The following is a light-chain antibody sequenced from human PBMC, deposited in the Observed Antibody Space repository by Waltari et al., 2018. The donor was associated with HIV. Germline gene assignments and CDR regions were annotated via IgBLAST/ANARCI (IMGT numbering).Light chain of an antibody. V-gene: IGLV2-8*01. J-gene: IGLJ3*02. CDR2: EVT. Sequence: QSAPTQPPSASGSLGQSVTISCTGSSSALGAYDSVSWFQQHPRSAPKPLLYEVTRRPSTVSDRFSGSRSGSTAFLTVAGLQPEDEATYFCSSYGDSLRVLFGGGTNVTVL. CDR3: SSYGDSLRVL. CDR1: SSALGAYDS.